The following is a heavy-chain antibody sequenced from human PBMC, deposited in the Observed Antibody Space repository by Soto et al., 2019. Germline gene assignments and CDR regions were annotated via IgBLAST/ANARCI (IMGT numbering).Heavy chain of an antibody. V-gene: IGHV3-30*18. CDR1: GFTFSSYG. CDR2: ISYDGSNK. Sequence: QVQLVESGGGVVQPGRSLRLSCAASGFTFSSYGMHWVRQAPGKGLEWVAVISYDGSNKYYADSVKGRFTISRDNSKNTLYLQMNSLRAEDTAVYYCAKDRMITFGGVSDRDAFDIWGQGTMVTVSS. J-gene: IGHJ3*02. CDR3: AKDRMITFGGVSDRDAFDI. D-gene: IGHD3-16*01.